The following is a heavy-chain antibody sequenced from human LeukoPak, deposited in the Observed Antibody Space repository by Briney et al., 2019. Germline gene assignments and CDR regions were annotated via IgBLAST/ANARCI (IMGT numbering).Heavy chain of an antibody. CDR1: GGSISSYY. Sequence: SETLSLTCTVSGGSISSYYWSWIRQPPGKGLEWIGSIYYSGSTYYNPSLKSRVTISVDTSKNQFSLKLSSVTAADTAVYYCARDYYDSSGSDAFDIWGQGTMVTVSS. CDR2: IYYSGST. CDR3: ARDYYDSSGSDAFDI. J-gene: IGHJ3*02. D-gene: IGHD3-22*01. V-gene: IGHV4-39*07.